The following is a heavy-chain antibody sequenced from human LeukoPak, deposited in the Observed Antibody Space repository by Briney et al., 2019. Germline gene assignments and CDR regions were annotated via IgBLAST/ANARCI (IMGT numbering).Heavy chain of an antibody. V-gene: IGHV4-34*01. D-gene: IGHD6-19*01. CDR3: ATYSSGWYLAFDY. CDR1: GGSFSGYY. CDR2: INHSGST. J-gene: IGHJ4*02. Sequence: PSETLSLTCAVYGGSFSGYYWSWIRQPPGKGLEWIGEINHSGSTNYNPSLKSRVTISVDTSKNQFSLKLSSVTAADTAVYYCATYSSGWYLAFDYWGQGTLVTVSS.